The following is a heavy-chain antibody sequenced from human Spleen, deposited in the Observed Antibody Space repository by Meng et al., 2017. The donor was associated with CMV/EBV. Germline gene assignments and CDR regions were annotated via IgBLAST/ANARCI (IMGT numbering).Heavy chain of an antibody. CDR3: ARDRSMIPPFYGMDV. CDR1: EFTFSSYS. D-gene: IGHD3-16*01. Sequence: GGSLRLSCAASEFTFSSYSMNWVRQAPGKGLEWVSSISPSSNYIHYADSVKGRFTISRDNAKNSLFLQMNSLRAEDTAVYYCARDRSMIPPFYGMDVWGQGTTVTVSS. V-gene: IGHV3-21*01. J-gene: IGHJ6*02. CDR2: ISPSSNYI.